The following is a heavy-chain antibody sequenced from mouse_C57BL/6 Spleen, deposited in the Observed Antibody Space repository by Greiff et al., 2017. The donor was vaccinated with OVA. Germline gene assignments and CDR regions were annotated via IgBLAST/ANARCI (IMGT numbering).Heavy chain of an antibody. CDR1: GYTFTDYY. CDR3: ARSFYYYGSDY. V-gene: IGHV1-26*01. D-gene: IGHD1-1*01. J-gene: IGHJ2*01. CDR2: INPNNGGT. Sequence: VQLQQSGPELVKPGASVKISCKASGYTFTDYYMNWVKQSHGKSLEWIGDINPNNGGTSYNQKFKGKATLTVDKSSSTAYMELRSLTSEDSAVYYCARSFYYYGSDYWGQGTTLTVSS.